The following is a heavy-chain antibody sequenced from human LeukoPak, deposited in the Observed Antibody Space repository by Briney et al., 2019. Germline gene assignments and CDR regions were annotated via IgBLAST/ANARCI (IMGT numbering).Heavy chain of an antibody. Sequence: ASVKVSCKVSGYTFTDYYMHWVQQAPGKGLEWMGLVDPEDDKAIYAEKFQGRVTITADTSTDTAYMELSSLRSEDTAVYYCATDLRIAVAGTGFDYWGQGTLVTVSS. V-gene: IGHV1-69-2*01. J-gene: IGHJ4*02. CDR3: ATDLRIAVAGTGFDY. D-gene: IGHD6-19*01. CDR1: GYTFTDYY. CDR2: VDPEDDKA.